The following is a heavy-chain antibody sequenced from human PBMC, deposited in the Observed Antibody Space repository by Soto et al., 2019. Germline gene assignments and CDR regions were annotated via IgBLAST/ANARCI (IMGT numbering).Heavy chain of an antibody. V-gene: IGHV3-9*01. D-gene: IGHD2-2*01. CDR2: ISWNSDTI. Sequence: EVQLVESGGGLVQPGRSLTLSCAASGFTFDDYAMHWVRQAPGKGLEWVSGISWNSDTIGYADSVRGRFTISRDNAENSLYLQMNSLGAEDTALYYCAKDKGPRHCSNRNCFWVAVGMDVWGQGTTITVSS. CDR3: AKDKGPRHCSNRNCFWVAVGMDV. CDR1: GFTFDDYA. J-gene: IGHJ6*02.